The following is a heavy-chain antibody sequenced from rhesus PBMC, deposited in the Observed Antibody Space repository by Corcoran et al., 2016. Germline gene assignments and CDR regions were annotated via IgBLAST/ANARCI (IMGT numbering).Heavy chain of an antibody. CDR1: VASISGNW. CDR3: ARGSLNTGVIITQ. V-gene: IGHV4-80*01. J-gene: IGHJ4*01. D-gene: IGHD3-22*01. Sequence: QVQLLQSGPGLVKPSETLSLTCTVSVASISGNWLPWFRHSPGNGLAWMGEINGNRGSTNYNPSLKSRVSLSKDASKNQLSLNLNSVTVADTAMYYCARGSLNTGVIITQWGQGVLVTVSS. CDR2: INGNRGST.